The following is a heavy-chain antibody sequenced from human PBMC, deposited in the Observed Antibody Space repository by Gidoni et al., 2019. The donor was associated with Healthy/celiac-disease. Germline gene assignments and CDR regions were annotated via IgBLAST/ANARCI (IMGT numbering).Heavy chain of an antibody. V-gene: IGHV1-24*01. CDR3: ATHNWARGRYFDF. J-gene: IGHJ4*02. CDR2: FDPEDGET. CDR1: GYTLTELS. D-gene: IGHD1-1*01. Sequence: QLQLVQSGAEVKQPGASVKVSCKVSGYTLTELSMHWVRQAPGKGLEWMGGFDPEDGETIYAQKFQGRVTMTEDTSTDSAYMGLSSLRSEDTAVYYCATHNWARGRYFDFWGQGTLVTVSS.